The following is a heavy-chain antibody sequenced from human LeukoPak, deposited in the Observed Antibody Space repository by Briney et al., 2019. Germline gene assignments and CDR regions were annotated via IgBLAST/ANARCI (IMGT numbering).Heavy chain of an antibody. Sequence: PGGSLRLSCAASGFTFSSYWMHSVRHATGKGLVWVSRISVDGSSTTYADSVKGRFTISRDNAKDTLYLQMHSLRADDTAVYYCAGHHQAYSRTYWGQGTLVTVSS. V-gene: IGHV3-74*01. CDR1: GFTFSSYW. D-gene: IGHD1-26*01. CDR3: AGHHQAYSRTY. J-gene: IGHJ4*02. CDR2: ISVDGSST.